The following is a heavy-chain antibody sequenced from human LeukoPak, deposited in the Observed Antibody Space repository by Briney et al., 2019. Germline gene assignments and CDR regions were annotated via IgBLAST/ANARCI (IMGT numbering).Heavy chain of an antibody. D-gene: IGHD3-10*01. CDR1: GFTFSSYW. V-gene: IGHV3-7*01. CDR3: ARAYRVTMVRGVISPIGY. J-gene: IGHJ4*02. CDR2: IKQDGSEK. Sequence: PGGSLRLSCAASGFTFSSYWMSWVRQAPGKGLEWVANIKQDGSEKYYVDSVKGRFTISRDNAKNSLYLQMNSLRAEDTAVYYCARAYRVTMVRGVISPIGYWGQGTLVTVSS.